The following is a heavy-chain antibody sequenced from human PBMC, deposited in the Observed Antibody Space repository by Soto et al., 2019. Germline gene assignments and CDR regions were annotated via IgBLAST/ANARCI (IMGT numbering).Heavy chain of an antibody. J-gene: IGHJ5*02. Sequence: SETLSLTCTVSGGSISSSSYYWGWIRQPPGKGLEWIGSIYYSGSTNCNPSLKSRVTISVDTSKNQFSLKLRSVTAADTAVYYCARGHPRSFLSTVVVAAYWFDPWGQGTLVTVSS. CDR2: IYYSGST. D-gene: IGHD2-15*01. CDR1: GGSISSSSYY. V-gene: IGHV4-39*01. CDR3: ARGHPRSFLSTVVVAAYWFDP.